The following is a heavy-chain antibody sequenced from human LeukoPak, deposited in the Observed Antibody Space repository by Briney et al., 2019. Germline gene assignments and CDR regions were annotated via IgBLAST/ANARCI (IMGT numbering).Heavy chain of an antibody. Sequence: SETLSLTCTVSGGSISSSSYYWGWIRQPPGKGLEWIGSMYESGSTYYNPSLKSRVTVSLDTSKNQFSLKLSSVTAADTAVYYCARRYSSSWYGRVKAFDIWGQGTMVTVSS. V-gene: IGHV4-39*07. D-gene: IGHD6-13*01. CDR1: GGSISSSSYY. CDR3: ARRYSSSWYGRVKAFDI. CDR2: MYESGST. J-gene: IGHJ3*02.